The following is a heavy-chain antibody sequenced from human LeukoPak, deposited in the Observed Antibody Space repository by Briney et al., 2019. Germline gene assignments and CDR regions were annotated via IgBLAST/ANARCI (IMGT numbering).Heavy chain of an antibody. Sequence: ASVKVSCKVSGYTLTELSMHWVRQAPGQGLEWMGWINPNSGGTNYAQKFQGRVTMTRDTSISTAYMELSRLRSDDTAVYYCARDHYDSSGYYSPLNYYYYYYMDVWGKGTTVTVSS. CDR2: INPNSGGT. CDR3: ARDHYDSSGYYSPLNYYYYYYMDV. CDR1: GYTLTELS. V-gene: IGHV1-2*02. J-gene: IGHJ6*03. D-gene: IGHD3-22*01.